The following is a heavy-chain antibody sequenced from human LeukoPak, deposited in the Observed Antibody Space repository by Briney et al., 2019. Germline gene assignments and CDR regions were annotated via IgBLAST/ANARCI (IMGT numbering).Heavy chain of an antibody. CDR2: IYHSGST. V-gene: IGHV4-38-2*01. CDR3: ARVRSSWYQFDY. CDR1: GYSISSGNY. Sequence: RASETLSLTCAVSGYSISSGNYWGWIRQPPGKGLEWIGNIYHSGSTYYNPSLKSRVTISIDTSKNQFFLELSSVTAADTAVYYCARVRSSWYQFDYWGQGTLVTVSS. D-gene: IGHD6-13*01. J-gene: IGHJ4*02.